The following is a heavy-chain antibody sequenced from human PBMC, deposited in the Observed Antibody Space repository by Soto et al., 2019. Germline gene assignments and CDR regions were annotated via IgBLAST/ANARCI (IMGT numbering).Heavy chain of an antibody. CDR2: ITWDSGTT. J-gene: IGHJ4*02. CDR1: GFTFDDYT. Sequence: GGSLRLSCAASGFTFDDYTMHWVRQVPGKGLEWVSLITWDSGTTFYADSVKGRFTISRDNSKNSLVLQMNSLRTEDTALYYSVKEKSRIFDYWGQGTLVTVSS. CDR3: VKEKSRIFDY. D-gene: IGHD3-10*01. V-gene: IGHV3-43*01.